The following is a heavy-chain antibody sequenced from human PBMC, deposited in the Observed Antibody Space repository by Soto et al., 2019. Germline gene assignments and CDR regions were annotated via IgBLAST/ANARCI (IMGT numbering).Heavy chain of an antibody. Sequence: PGGSLRLSCAAPGFTLRNYGMNWVRQAPGKGLEWVSYIGIGSSTTYYADSVKGRFTISRDNSKNTLYLQMNSLRAEDTAVYYCAKGGYNYGFLFDCWGQGTLVTVSS. CDR3: AKGGYNYGFLFDC. CDR2: IGIGSSTT. V-gene: IGHV3-48*01. CDR1: GFTLRNYG. D-gene: IGHD5-18*01. J-gene: IGHJ4*02.